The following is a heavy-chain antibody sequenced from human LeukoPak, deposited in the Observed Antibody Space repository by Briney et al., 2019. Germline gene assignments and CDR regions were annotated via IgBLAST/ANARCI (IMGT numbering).Heavy chain of an antibody. J-gene: IGHJ4*02. V-gene: IGHV3-30-3*01. CDR3: ARYTDYFDY. D-gene: IGHD2-2*02. CDR2: ISYDGSNK. CDR1: GFTFSSYA. Sequence: PGRSLRLSCAASGFTFSSYAMHWVRQAPSKGLEWVAVISYDGSNKYYADSVKGRFTISRDNSKNTLYLQMNSLRAEDTAVYYCARYTDYFDYWGQGTLVTVSS.